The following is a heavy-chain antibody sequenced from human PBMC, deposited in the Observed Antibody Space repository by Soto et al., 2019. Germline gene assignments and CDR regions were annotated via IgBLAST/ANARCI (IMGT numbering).Heavy chain of an antibody. Sequence: QVQLVQSGAEVTKPGASVKVSCTASGYTFTHYAIHWVRHVPGHRLEWMGFINAGSGNTKYSQTFQGRLRFTKDTSASTAYMVLSTLSSEATAIDYCAGGFAADGAWGQGTLVTVSS. CDR3: AGGFAADGA. CDR2: INAGSGNT. J-gene: IGHJ5*02. CDR1: GYTFTHYA. V-gene: IGHV1-3*01. D-gene: IGHD6-13*01.